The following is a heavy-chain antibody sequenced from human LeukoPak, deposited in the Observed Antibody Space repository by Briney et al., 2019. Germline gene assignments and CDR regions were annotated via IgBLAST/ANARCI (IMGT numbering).Heavy chain of an antibody. Sequence: RGSLRLSCAASGFTFTHSWMSWVRQAPGKGLEWVANIKQDGSEKYYVDSVEGRFTISRDNAKNSVSLQMDSLRGEDTAVYYCVRALGSSSADYWGQGTLVTVSS. V-gene: IGHV3-7*01. CDR2: IKQDGSEK. J-gene: IGHJ4*02. CDR1: GFTFTHSW. CDR3: VRALGSSSADY. D-gene: IGHD6-6*01.